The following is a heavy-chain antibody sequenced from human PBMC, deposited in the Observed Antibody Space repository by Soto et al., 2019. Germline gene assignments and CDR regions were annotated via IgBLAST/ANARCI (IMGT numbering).Heavy chain of an antibody. CDR1: GFTFSSYW. V-gene: IGHV3-74*01. CDR2: INSDGSST. J-gene: IGHJ4*01. D-gene: IGHD3-3*01. CDR3: ARVILSNYDFWSGYFLPSDFHY. Sequence: GGSLRLSCAASGFTFSSYWMHWVRQAPGKGLVWVSRINSDGSSTSYADSVKGRFTISRDNAKNTLYLRMNSLRAEDTAVYYCARVILSNYDFWSGYFLPSDFHYWGHGTLVTVSS.